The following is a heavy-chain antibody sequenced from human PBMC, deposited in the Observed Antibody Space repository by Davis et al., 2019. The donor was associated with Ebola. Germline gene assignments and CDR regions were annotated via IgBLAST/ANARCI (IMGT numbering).Heavy chain of an antibody. J-gene: IGHJ3*02. CDR2: IIPIFGTA. Sequence: SVKVSCKASGGTFSSYAISWVRQAPGQGLEWMGGIIPIFGTANYAQKFQGRVTITADESTSTAYMELSSLRSEDTAVYYCARWGMGMGDAFDIWGQGTMVTVSS. V-gene: IGHV1-69*13. D-gene: IGHD3-16*01. CDR1: GGTFSSYA. CDR3: ARWGMGMGDAFDI.